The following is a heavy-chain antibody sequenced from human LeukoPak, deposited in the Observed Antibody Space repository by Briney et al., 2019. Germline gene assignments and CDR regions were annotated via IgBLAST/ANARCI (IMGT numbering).Heavy chain of an antibody. V-gene: IGHV4-31*03. D-gene: IGHD2/OR15-2a*01. CDR1: GGSIRSYDYY. J-gene: IGHJ4*02. Sequence: SETLSLTCTVSGGSIRSYDYYWSWIRQHPGKGLEWIGYIHSSGSAYYNPSLKSRLTISVDTSKNQFSLELRFVAAADTAVYFCATKGNGIYYFGYWGQGTLVTVSS. CDR3: ATKGNGIYYFGY. CDR2: IHSSGSA.